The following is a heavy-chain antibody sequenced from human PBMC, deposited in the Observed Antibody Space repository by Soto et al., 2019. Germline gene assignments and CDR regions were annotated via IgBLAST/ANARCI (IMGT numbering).Heavy chain of an antibody. D-gene: IGHD3-10*01. CDR3: ARHGLLWFGERDAFDI. J-gene: IGHJ3*02. V-gene: IGHV4-39*01. CDR2: IYYSGST. CDR1: GGSISSSSYY. Sequence: PSETLSLTCTVSGGSISSSSYYWGWIRQPPGKGLEWIGSIYYSGSTYYNPSLKSRVTISVDTSKNQFSLKLSSVTAADTAVYYCARHGLLWFGERDAFDIWGQGTMVTVSS.